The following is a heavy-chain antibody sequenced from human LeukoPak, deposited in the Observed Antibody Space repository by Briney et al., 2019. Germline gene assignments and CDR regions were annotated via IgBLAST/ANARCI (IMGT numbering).Heavy chain of an antibody. CDR1: GYTFTGYY. J-gene: IGHJ6*02. Sequence: ASVKVSCKVSGYTFTGYYMHWVRQAPGQGLEWMGRINPNSGGTNYAQKFQGRVTMTRDTSISTAYMELSRLRSDDTAVYYCARVERAVAGTGREYYYYYYGMDVWGQGTTVTVSS. CDR3: ARVERAVAGTGREYYYYYYGMDV. V-gene: IGHV1-2*06. D-gene: IGHD6-19*01. CDR2: INPNSGGT.